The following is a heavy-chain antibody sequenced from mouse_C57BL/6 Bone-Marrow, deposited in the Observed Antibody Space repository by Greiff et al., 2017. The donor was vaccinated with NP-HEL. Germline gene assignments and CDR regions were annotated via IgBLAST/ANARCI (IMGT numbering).Heavy chain of an antibody. Sequence: VQLQQSGAELARPGASVKLSCKASGYTFTSSGISWVKQRTGQGLEWIGEIYPRSGNTYYNEKFKGKATLTVDKSSSTAYMELRSLTSEDSAVYFCARWPLIYYGNYGVYWGQGTLVTVSA. CDR1: GYTFTSSG. V-gene: IGHV1-81*01. CDR3: ARWPLIYYGNYGVY. D-gene: IGHD2-1*01. J-gene: IGHJ3*01. CDR2: IYPRSGNT.